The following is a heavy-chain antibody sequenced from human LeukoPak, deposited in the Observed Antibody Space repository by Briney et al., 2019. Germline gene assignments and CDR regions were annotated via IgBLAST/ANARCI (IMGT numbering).Heavy chain of an antibody. Sequence: SETLSLTCSVSGDSSSHHYWSWFRQPPGKGLEWIGLIHTSGSTNYNPSLQSRVTMSLDTSNSHFSLKLDSVTAADTAIYYCARGSGWLTHNWGQGTLVTVAS. CDR3: ARGSGWLTHN. CDR2: IHTSGST. CDR1: GDSSSHHY. V-gene: IGHV4-4*09. J-gene: IGHJ4*02. D-gene: IGHD4/OR15-4a*01.